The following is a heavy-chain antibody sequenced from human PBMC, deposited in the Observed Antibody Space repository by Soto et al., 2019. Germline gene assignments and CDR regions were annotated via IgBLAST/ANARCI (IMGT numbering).Heavy chain of an antibody. CDR1: GDSVSSNSAA. CDR2: TYYRSKWYN. Sequence: SQTLSLTCAISGDSVSSNSAAWNWIRQSPSRGLEWLGRTYYRSKWYNDYAVSVKSRITINPDTSKNQFSLQLNSVTPEDTAVYYCASSWVVAATPQAEYFQHWGQGTLVTVSS. D-gene: IGHD2-15*01. CDR3: ASSWVVAATPQAEYFQH. V-gene: IGHV6-1*01. J-gene: IGHJ1*01.